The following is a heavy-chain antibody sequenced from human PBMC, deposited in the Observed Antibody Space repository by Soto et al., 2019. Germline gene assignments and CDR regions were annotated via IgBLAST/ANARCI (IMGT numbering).Heavy chain of an antibody. D-gene: IGHD1-26*01. CDR2: ISYNGGST. J-gene: IGHJ4*02. Sequence: GGSLRLSCGASGFTFGGYAGHWVRQAPGKGLEYVAGISYNGGSTYYADSVKGRFTISRDNSKNTLYLQMNSLRAEDTAVYYCARDIVGAVNWGQGTLVTVSS. V-gene: IGHV3-64*02. CDR1: GFTFGGYA. CDR3: ARDIVGAVN.